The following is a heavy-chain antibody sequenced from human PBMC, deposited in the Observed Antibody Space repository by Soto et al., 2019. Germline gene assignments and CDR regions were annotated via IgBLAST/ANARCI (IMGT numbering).Heavy chain of an antibody. V-gene: IGHV3-48*02. CDR1: GFTFRSYN. D-gene: IGHD5-12*01. Sequence: GGSLRLSCAASGFTFRSYNMNWVRQSPGKGLDWLSYISSSSSTIYYADSVKGRFTISRDNAKSSLYLQMNSLRDDDTAMYYCARGGTIAVTTIGDYWGQGTLVTVSS. CDR2: ISSSSSTI. CDR3: ARGGTIAVTTIGDY. J-gene: IGHJ4*01.